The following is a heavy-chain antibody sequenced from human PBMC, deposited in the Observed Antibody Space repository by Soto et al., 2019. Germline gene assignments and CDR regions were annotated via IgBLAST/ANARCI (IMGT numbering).Heavy chain of an antibody. CDR2: IYPGDSDT. CDR3: ARQSGPGSSIDY. Sequence: GESLKISCKGSGYSFSTYWIGWVRQMPGKGLEWMGIIYPGDSDTRYSPSFRGQVTISADKSISTAYLQWTSLKASDTAMYYWARQSGPGSSIDYWGQGTLVTVSS. D-gene: IGHD3-10*01. J-gene: IGHJ4*02. V-gene: IGHV5-51*01. CDR1: GYSFSTYW.